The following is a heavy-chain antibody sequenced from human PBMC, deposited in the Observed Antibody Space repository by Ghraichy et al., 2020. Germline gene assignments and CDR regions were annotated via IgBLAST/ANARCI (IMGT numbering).Heavy chain of an antibody. D-gene: IGHD1-26*01. V-gene: IGHV3-23*01. CDR1: GFTLRSYA. Sequence: GESLNISCAASGFTLRSYAMTWVRQAPGKGLEWVSVISGSGGTTYYADSVKGRFTISRDNSKNTLYLQMNSLRAEDTAIYYCAKGGTYYDYWGQGTLVTVSS. CDR3: AKGGTYYDY. CDR2: ISGSGGTT. J-gene: IGHJ4*02.